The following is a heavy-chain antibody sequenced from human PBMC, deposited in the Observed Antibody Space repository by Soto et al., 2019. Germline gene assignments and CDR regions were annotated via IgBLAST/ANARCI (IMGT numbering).Heavy chain of an antibody. J-gene: IGHJ4*02. CDR1: GGTSSSDS. D-gene: IGHD2-15*01. Sequence: SVKVSCKASGGTSSSDSFSWVRQAPGQGLEWMGGIIPMFDTPIYAQKFQDRVTITADESTSTAYMQLSSLRSGDTAVYYCARSGGLDRDFNYWGQGSLVTVSS. CDR3: ARSGGLDRDFNY. CDR2: IIPMFDTP. V-gene: IGHV1-69*13.